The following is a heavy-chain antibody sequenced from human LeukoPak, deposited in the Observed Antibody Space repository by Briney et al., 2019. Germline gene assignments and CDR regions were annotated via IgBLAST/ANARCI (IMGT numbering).Heavy chain of an antibody. J-gene: IGHJ3*02. CDR1: GNYISSYY. Sequence: SETLSLTCSVSGNYISSYYWSWIRQSAGNGLEWIGRIYNNERSDYNPSLRSRVSMSVDSSKNQVSLKLRFVTAADTAVYFCARPYHSSGWNDAYDIWGQGTVVTVSS. D-gene: IGHD6-19*01. CDR3: ARPYHSSGWNDAYDI. CDR2: IYNNERS. V-gene: IGHV4-4*07.